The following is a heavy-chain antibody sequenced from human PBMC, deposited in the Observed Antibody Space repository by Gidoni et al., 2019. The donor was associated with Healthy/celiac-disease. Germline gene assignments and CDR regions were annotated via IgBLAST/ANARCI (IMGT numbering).Heavy chain of an antibody. CDR1: GGSFSGYY. CDR2: INHSGRT. Sequence: QVQLQQWGAGLLKPSETLSLTCAVYGGSFSGYYWSWIRQPPGKGLEWIGEINHSGRTNYNPSLKSRVTISVDTSKNQFSLKLSSVTAADTAVYYCARGRGYSSGWYWFNPWGQGTLVTVSS. J-gene: IGHJ5*02. D-gene: IGHD6-19*01. V-gene: IGHV4-34*01. CDR3: ARGRGYSSGWYWFNP.